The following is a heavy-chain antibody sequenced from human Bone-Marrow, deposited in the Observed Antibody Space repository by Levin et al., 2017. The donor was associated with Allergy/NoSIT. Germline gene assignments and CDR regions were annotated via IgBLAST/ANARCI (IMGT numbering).Heavy chain of an antibody. J-gene: IGHJ3*02. V-gene: IGHV3-11*06. Sequence: AGGSLRLSCAASGFTFSDYYMSWIRQAPGKGLEWVSYISSSSSYTNYADSVKGRFTISRDNAKNSLYLQMNSLRAEDTAVYYCARASISYPVAATSDDAFDIWGQGTMVTVSS. CDR3: ARASISYPVAATSDDAFDI. D-gene: IGHD2-15*01. CDR1: GFTFSDYY. CDR2: ISSSSSYT.